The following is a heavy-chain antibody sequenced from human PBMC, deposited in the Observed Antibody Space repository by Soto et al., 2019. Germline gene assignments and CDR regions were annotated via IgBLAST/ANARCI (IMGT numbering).Heavy chain of an antibody. Sequence: GGSLRLSCTASGFTFSNYAMNWVRQAPGKGLEWVSVISGSGGSTYYADSVKGRFTISRDNSKNTLYLQMNSLRAEDTAVYYCASRTSGWYFDYWGQGTLVTVSS. D-gene: IGHD6-19*01. CDR1: GFTFSNYA. V-gene: IGHV3-23*01. CDR2: ISGSGGST. CDR3: ASRTSGWYFDY. J-gene: IGHJ4*02.